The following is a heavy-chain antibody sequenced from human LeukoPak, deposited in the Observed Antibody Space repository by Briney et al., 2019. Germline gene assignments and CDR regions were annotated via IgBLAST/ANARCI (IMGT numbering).Heavy chain of an antibody. V-gene: IGHV4-61*02. CDR3: ARGRFAAAGKLYYYYHVDV. Sequence: PSETLSLTCTVSGGSIRSGNYFWTWIRQPAGQGLEWIGRIYTSGTTNSNPSVKSRVTMSLDTSKNQFSLKLTSVTAADTAVYYCARGRFAAAGKLYYYYHVDVWGKGTTVTISS. D-gene: IGHD6-13*01. J-gene: IGHJ6*03. CDR1: GGSIRSGNYF. CDR2: IYTSGTT.